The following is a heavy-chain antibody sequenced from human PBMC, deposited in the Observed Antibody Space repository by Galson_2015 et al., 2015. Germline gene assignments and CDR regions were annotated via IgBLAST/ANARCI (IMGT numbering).Heavy chain of an antibody. CDR1: GFTFDGYD. J-gene: IGHJ4*02. CDR2: IGSSGIAR. CDR3: ARQIGYDYDY. V-gene: IGHV3-48*03. D-gene: IGHD5-12*01. Sequence: SLRLSCAASGFTFDGYDMNWVRQAPGKELEWVSYIGSSGIARYYADSVTGRFTISRDNAKNSLYLQMNSLRAEDSAVYYCARQIGYDYDYWGQGTLVTVSS.